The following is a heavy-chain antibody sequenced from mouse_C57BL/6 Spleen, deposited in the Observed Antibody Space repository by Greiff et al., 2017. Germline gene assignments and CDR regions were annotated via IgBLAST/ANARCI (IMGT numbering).Heavy chain of an antibody. V-gene: IGHV1-82*01. Sequence: VQLQQSGPELVKPGASVKISCKASGYAFSSSWMNWVKQRPGKGLEWIGRIYPGDGDTSYNGKFKGKATLTADKSSSTAYMKLSSLTSEDSTVYFCTRLGAGFDYWGQGTLVTVSA. CDR3: TRLGAGFDY. J-gene: IGHJ3*01. CDR1: GYAFSSSW. CDR2: IYPGDGDT.